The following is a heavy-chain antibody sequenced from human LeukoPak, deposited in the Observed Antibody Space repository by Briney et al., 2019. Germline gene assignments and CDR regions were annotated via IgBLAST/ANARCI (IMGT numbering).Heavy chain of an antibody. CDR2: INHSGST. V-gene: IGHV4-34*01. CDR1: GGSFSGYY. J-gene: IGHJ5*02. CDR3: ARGQGYYYDGSGYAYFDP. Sequence: SETLSLTCAVYGGSFSGYYWSWIRQPPGKGLEWIGEINHSGSTNYNPSLKSRVTISVDTSKNQFSLKLSSVTAADTAVYYCARGQGYYYDGSGYAYFDPWGQGTLVTVSS. D-gene: IGHD3-22*01.